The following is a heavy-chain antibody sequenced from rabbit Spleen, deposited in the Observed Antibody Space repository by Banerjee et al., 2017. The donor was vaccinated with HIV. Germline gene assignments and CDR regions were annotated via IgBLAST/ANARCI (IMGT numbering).Heavy chain of an antibody. D-gene: IGHD6-1*01. CDR2: TEPIFGTT. J-gene: IGHJ4*01. Sequence: QQLEESGGGLVQPGGSLTLSCKASGFDFNNYYMTWVRQAPGKGLEWIGLTEPIFGTTYYASWVNGRFTISSHNAQNTLYLQLKSLTAADTATYFCARVGGVGVYGYATLWGPGTLVTVS. V-gene: IGHV1S7*01. CDR1: GFDFNNYY. CDR3: ARVGGVGVYGYATL.